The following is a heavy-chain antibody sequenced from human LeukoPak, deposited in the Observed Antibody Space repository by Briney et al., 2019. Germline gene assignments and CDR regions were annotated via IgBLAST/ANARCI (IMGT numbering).Heavy chain of an antibody. D-gene: IGHD2-15*01. V-gene: IGHV3-23*01. J-gene: IGHJ4*02. CDR3: AKGLYCRGGSCSGRYFDY. CDR2: ISAGGGGT. Sequence: QPGGSLRLSCAASGFAFSSYAMSWVRQAPGKGLEWVSSISAGGGGTYYADSVKGRFTISRDNSKNTLYVQMDSLRAEDTAVYYCAKGLYCRGGSCSGRYFDYWGQGTLVTVSS. CDR1: GFAFSSYA.